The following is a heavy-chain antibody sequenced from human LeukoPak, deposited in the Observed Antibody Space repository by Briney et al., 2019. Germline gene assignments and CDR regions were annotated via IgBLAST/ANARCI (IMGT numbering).Heavy chain of an antibody. CDR1: GYSFSNYW. D-gene: IGHD3-10*01. V-gene: IGHV5-51*01. CDR2: IYPGGSET. J-gene: IGHJ4*02. CDR3: ARHIIPRWGSNYFDY. Sequence: GESLKISCKGLGYSFSNYWSAWVRQMPGKGLEWMGIIYPGGSETRYDPSFQGRVTISADRSTSTAYLQWSSLKASDTAMYYCARHIIPRWGSNYFDYWGQGTLVTVSS.